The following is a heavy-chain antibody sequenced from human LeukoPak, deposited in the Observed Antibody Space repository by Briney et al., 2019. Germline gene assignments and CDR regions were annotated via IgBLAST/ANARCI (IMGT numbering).Heavy chain of an antibody. V-gene: IGHV3-21*01. D-gene: IGHD5-18*01. Sequence: GGSLRLSCAASGFTFSSYNMNWVRQAPGKGLEWVSSISSSSSYIYYADSVKGRFTISRDNAKNSLYLQMDSLRAEDTAVYYCARDFGYSYGSGYMDVWGKGTTVTVSS. J-gene: IGHJ6*03. CDR1: GFTFSSYN. CDR3: ARDFGYSYGSGYMDV. CDR2: ISSSSSYI.